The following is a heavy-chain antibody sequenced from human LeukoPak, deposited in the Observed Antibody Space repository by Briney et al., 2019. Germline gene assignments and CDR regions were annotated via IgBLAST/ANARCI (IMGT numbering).Heavy chain of an antibody. D-gene: IGHD4-17*01. CDR3: ARVGYGDYAFDY. V-gene: IGHV4-39*07. Sequence: PSETLSLTCTVSGGSISSSSYYWGWIRQPPGKGLEWIGSIYYSGSAYYNPSLKSRVSISVDTSKNQFSLKLSSVTAADTAVYYCARVGYGDYAFDYWGQGTLVTVSS. J-gene: IGHJ4*02. CDR2: IYYSGSA. CDR1: GGSISSSSYY.